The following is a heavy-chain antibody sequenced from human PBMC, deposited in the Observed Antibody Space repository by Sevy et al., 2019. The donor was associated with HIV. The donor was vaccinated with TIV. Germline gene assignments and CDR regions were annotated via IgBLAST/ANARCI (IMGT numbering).Heavy chain of an antibody. V-gene: IGHV3-48*01. J-gene: IGHJ4*02. Sequence: GGSLRLSSAASGFIFSSYGMNWVRQAPGKGLEWISYISSSSSTIYYADSVKGRFTISRDNAKNSLYLQMNSLSAEDTAVYYCARDLSSGWYGVGDYWGQGTLVTVSS. CDR3: ARDLSSGWYGVGDY. CDR1: GFIFSSYG. CDR2: ISSSSSTI. D-gene: IGHD6-19*01.